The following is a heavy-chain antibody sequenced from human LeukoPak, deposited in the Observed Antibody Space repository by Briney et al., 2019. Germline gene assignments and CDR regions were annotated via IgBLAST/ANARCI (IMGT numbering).Heavy chain of an antibody. CDR3: ARDLAGDRPAAMKHYYYYGMDV. V-gene: IGHV3-30-3*01. CDR2: ISYDGSNK. J-gene: IGHJ6*02. D-gene: IGHD2-2*01. Sequence: GGSLRLSCAPSVFLLSSCWMHWVRQAPGKGVEWVAVISYDGSNKYYADSVKGRFTISRDNSKNTLYLQMNSLRAEDTAVYYCARDLAGDRPAAMKHYYYYGMDVWGQGTTVTVSS. CDR1: VFLLSSCW.